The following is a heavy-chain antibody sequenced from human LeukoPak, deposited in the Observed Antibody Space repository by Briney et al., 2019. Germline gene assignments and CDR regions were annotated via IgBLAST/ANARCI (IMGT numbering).Heavy chain of an antibody. J-gene: IGHJ4*02. CDR1: GFTFSSYA. CDR2: ISYDGSNK. D-gene: IGHD2-21*02. CDR3: ARDRHIVVVTALDY. V-gene: IGHV3-30*04. Sequence: GGSLRLSCAASGFTFSSYAMHWVRQAPGKGLEWVAVISYDGSNKNYADSVKGRFTISRDNSKNTLYLQMNSLRAEDTAVYYCARDRHIVVVTALDYWGQGTLVTVSS.